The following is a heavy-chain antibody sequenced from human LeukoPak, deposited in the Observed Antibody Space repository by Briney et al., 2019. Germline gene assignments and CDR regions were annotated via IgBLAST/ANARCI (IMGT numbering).Heavy chain of an antibody. Sequence: GGSLRLSCAASGFTFSSYSMNWVRQAPGKGLEWVSSISSSSSYIYYADSVKGRFTISRDNAKNSLYLQMNSLRAEDTAVYYCASSDNCGGDCYSFDYWGQGTLVTVSS. V-gene: IGHV3-21*01. J-gene: IGHJ4*02. CDR3: ASSDNCGGDCYSFDY. CDR2: ISSSSSYI. D-gene: IGHD2-21*02. CDR1: GFTFSSYS.